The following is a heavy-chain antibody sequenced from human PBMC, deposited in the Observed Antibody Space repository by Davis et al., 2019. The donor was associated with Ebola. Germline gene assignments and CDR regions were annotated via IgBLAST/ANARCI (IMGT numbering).Heavy chain of an antibody. Sequence: MPSETLSLTCTVSGGSISSGGYYWSWIRQHPGKGREWIGYIYYSGSTYYNPSLKSRVTISVDTSKNQFSLKLSSVTAADTAVYYCARDSNYYYMDVWGKGTTVTVSS. CDR2: IYYSGST. CDR3: ARDSNYYYMDV. V-gene: IGHV4-31*03. J-gene: IGHJ6*03. CDR1: GGSISSGGYY.